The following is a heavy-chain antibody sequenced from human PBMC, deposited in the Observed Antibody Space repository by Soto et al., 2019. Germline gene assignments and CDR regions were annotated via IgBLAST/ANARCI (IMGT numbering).Heavy chain of an antibody. D-gene: IGHD4-17*01. CDR1: GGSISSGGYS. CDR3: ARSDYGGNSGPSNWFDP. J-gene: IGHJ5*02. CDR2: IYHSGST. Sequence: QLQLQESGSGLVKPSQTLSLTCAVSGGSISSGGYSWSWIRQPPGKGLEWIGYIYHSGSTYYNPSLKIRVTILVDRSKNQFSLKLCSVTAADTAVYYCARSDYGGNSGPSNWFDPWGQGTLVTVSS. V-gene: IGHV4-30-2*01.